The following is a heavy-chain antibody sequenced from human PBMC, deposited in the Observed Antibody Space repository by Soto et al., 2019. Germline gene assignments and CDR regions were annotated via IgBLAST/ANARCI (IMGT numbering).Heavy chain of an antibody. V-gene: IGHV3-23*01. J-gene: IGHJ4*02. CDR2: ISGSGGST. D-gene: IGHD3-22*01. CDR1: GFTFSSYA. CDR3: AREYYYDSSGYYSRLDY. Sequence: GSLRLSCAASGFTFSSYAMSWVRQAPGKGLEWVSAISGSGGSTYYADSVKGRFTISRDNSKNTLYLQMNSLRAEDTAVYYCAREYYYDSSGYYSRLDYWGQGTLVTVSS.